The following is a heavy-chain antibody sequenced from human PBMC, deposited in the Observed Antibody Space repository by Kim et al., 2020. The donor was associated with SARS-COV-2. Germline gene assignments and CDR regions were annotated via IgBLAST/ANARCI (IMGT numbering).Heavy chain of an antibody. Sequence: GGSLRLSCEVSGFNFATSSMNWVRQAPGKGLEWISYISSSSTTMDYAASVKGRFTVSRDNAKNSLYLQMTSLRDEDAAVYFCATDSSGWYGYYFENWGQGSLVTVSS. CDR3: ATDSSGWYGYYFEN. J-gene: IGHJ4*02. V-gene: IGHV3-48*02. CDR2: ISSSSTTM. CDR1: GFNFATSS. D-gene: IGHD6-19*01.